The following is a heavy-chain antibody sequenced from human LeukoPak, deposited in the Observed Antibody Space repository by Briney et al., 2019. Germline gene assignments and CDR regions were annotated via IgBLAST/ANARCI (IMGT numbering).Heavy chain of an antibody. V-gene: IGHV1-18*01. Sequence: ASVKVSCKTSGYTFTTYGLSWVRQAPGQGLGWMGWIYGYNGNTNYAPKFQDRVTMTTDTSTRIAYMELKNLRSDDTAVYYCALGDILTGYWAEYFVYWGQGTLVAVSS. J-gene: IGHJ4*02. CDR3: ALGDILTGYWAEYFVY. CDR2: IYGYNGNT. CDR1: GYTFTTYG. D-gene: IGHD3-9*01.